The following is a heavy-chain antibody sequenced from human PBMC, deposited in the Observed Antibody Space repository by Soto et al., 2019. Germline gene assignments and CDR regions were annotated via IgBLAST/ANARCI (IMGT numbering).Heavy chain of an antibody. CDR2: INTYNGNT. CDR3: AMVDVYVTPSPQDV. D-gene: IGHD3-16*01. CDR1: GYTFTRYG. J-gene: IGHJ6*02. V-gene: IGHV1-18*01. Sequence: QVQLVQSGAEVKNPGASVKVSCKASGYTFTRYGIGWARQAPGQGLEWMGWINTYNGNTNYAQNVQGRVTLTTDTXXSTANVELRSLRSNDTAIYYCAMVDVYVTPSPQDVWGQGTTVIVSS.